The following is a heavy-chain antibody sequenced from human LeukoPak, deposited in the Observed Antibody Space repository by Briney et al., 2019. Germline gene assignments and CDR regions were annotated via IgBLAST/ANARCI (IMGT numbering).Heavy chain of an antibody. D-gene: IGHD5-18*01. CDR1: GFTVSSNY. J-gene: IGHJ4*02. CDR2: IYSGGST. V-gene: IGHV3-66*01. Sequence: GGSLRLSCAASGFTVSSNYMSWVRQAPGKGLEWVSVIYSGGSTYYADSVKGRFTISRDNSKNTLYLQMNSLRAEDTAVYYCARDRADGYNYGDYFDNWGQGTLVTVSS. CDR3: ARDRADGYNYGDYFDN.